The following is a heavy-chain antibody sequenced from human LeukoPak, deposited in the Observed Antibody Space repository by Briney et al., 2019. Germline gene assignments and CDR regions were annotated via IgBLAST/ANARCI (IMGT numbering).Heavy chain of an antibody. D-gene: IGHD4-23*01. V-gene: IGHV4-61*02. Sequence: SETLSLTCTVSGGSISSGNYFWTWIRQPAGKGLEWIGRIHTSGTTNYNPSLKSRVTISVDTSKNQFSLKLSSVTAADTAVYFCARERVVTLYLQLDYWGQGTLVTVSS. J-gene: IGHJ4*02. CDR3: ARERVVTLYLQLDY. CDR1: GGSISSGNYF. CDR2: IHTSGTT.